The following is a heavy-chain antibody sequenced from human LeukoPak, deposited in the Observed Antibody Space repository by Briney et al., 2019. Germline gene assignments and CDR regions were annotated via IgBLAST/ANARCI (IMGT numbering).Heavy chain of an antibody. J-gene: IGHJ4*02. V-gene: IGHV1-58*01. CDR1: GFTFTSSA. Sequence: ASVKVSCKASGFTFTSSAVQWVRQPRGQRLEWIGWIVVGSGNTNYAQKFQERVTITRDMSTSTAYMELSSLRSEDTAVYYCAADMGGLRWRRGESFDYWGQGTLVTVSS. CDR3: AADMGGLRWRRGESFDY. D-gene: IGHD4-23*01. CDR2: IVVGSGNT.